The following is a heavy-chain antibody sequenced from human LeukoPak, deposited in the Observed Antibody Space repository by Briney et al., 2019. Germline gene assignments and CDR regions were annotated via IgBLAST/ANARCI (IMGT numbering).Heavy chain of an antibody. J-gene: IGHJ6*02. CDR2: ISGSGGST. V-gene: IGHV3-23*01. D-gene: IGHD4-17*01. CDR1: GFIFSSNW. CDR3: AKSLPSKKTGDYGDYESYPPYYCGMDV. Sequence: GGSLRLSCAASGFIFSSNWMSWVRLAPGKGLEWVSAISGSGGSTYYADSVKGRFTISRDNSKNTLYLQMNSLRAEDTAVYYCAKSLPSKKTGDYGDYESYPPYYCGMDVWGQGTTVTVSS.